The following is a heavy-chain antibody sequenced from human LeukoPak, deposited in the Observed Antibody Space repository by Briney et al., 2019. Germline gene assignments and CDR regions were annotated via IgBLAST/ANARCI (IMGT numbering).Heavy chain of an antibody. CDR2: IYSGGST. D-gene: IGHD3-22*01. Sequence: GGSLRLSCAVSGFTVSSNYMSWVRQAPGKGLEWVSVIYSGGSTYYADSVKGRFTISRDNSKNTLYLQMNSLRAEDTAVYYCARAEYYYDSSGYPLDYWGQGTLVTVSS. J-gene: IGHJ4*02. CDR3: ARAEYYYDSSGYPLDY. CDR1: GFTVSSNY. V-gene: IGHV3-66*01.